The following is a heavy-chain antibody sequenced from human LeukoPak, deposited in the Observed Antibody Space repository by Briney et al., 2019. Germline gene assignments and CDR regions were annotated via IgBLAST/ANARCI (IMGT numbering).Heavy chain of an antibody. D-gene: IGHD2-15*01. V-gene: IGHV4-59*01. CDR1: GGSSSNYY. CDR2: MYYSGST. CDR3: ARGTRSGGSCYLGY. J-gene: IGHJ4*02. Sequence: SETLSLTCSVSGGSSSNYYWSWIRQPPGKGLEWIGYMYYSGSTNYNPSLKSRVTISVDTSKNQFSLKLSSVTAADTAVYYCARGTRSGGSCYLGYWGQGTLVTVSS.